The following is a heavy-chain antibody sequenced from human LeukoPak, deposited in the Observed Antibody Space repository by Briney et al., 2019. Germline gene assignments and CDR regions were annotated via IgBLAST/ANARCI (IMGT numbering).Heavy chain of an antibody. CDR1: GFTFSSYW. CDR3: ARHVWFDP. J-gene: IGHJ5*02. Sequence: PGGSLRLSCAASGFTFSSYWMSWIRQPPGKGLEWIGEINHSGSTNYNPSLKSRVTISVDTSKNQFSLKLSSVTAADTAVYYCARHVWFDPWGQGTLVTVSS. CDR2: INHSGST. V-gene: IGHV4-34*01.